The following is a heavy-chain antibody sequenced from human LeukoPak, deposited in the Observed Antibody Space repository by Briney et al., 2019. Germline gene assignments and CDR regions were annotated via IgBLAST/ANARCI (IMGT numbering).Heavy chain of an antibody. CDR2: IYYSGST. D-gene: IGHD4-23*01. V-gene: IGHV4-39*07. CDR3: ARSFPDYGGNGGGVGFDY. Sequence: PSETLSLTCTVSGASISSNSYYWGWIRQPPGRGLEWIGSIYYSGSTYYNPSLKSRVTISVDTSKNQFSLKLSSVTAADTAVYYCARSFPDYGGNGGGVGFDYWGQGTLVTVSS. J-gene: IGHJ4*02. CDR1: GASISSNSYY.